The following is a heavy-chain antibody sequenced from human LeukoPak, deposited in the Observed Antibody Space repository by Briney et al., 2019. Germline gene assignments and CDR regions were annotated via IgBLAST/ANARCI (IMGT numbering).Heavy chain of an antibody. Sequence: GGSLRLSCAASGFTFSSYSMNWVRQAPGKGLEWVSSISSSSYIYYADSVKGRFTISRDNAKNSLYLQMNSLRAEDTAVYYCARDSPYCSSTSCYDGYYYYYMDVWGKGTTVTISS. J-gene: IGHJ6*03. D-gene: IGHD2-2*01. V-gene: IGHV3-21*01. CDR1: GFTFSSYS. CDR3: ARDSPYCSSTSCYDGYYYYYMDV. CDR2: ISSSSYI.